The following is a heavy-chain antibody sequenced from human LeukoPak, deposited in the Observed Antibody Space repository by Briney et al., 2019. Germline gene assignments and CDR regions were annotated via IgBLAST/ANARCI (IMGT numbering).Heavy chain of an antibody. CDR3: ARQVGTISVYDY. CDR1: GFIVSSNY. Sequence: PGGSLRLSCAASGFIVSSNYMSWVRQAPGKGLEWVSAFYSGGTTYYADSVKGRFTISSDNSRNTLYLQMNSLRAEDTAVYYCARQVGTISVYDYWGQGTLVTVSS. D-gene: IGHD1-26*01. V-gene: IGHV3-53*01. J-gene: IGHJ4*02. CDR2: FYSGGTT.